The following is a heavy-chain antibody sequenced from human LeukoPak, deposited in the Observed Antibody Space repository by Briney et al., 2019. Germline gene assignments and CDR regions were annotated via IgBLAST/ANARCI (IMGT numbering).Heavy chain of an antibody. D-gene: IGHD5-24*01. CDR2: ISGGYTAAT. CDR3: AKARDAYSYYWFDP. V-gene: IGHV3-23*01. Sequence: GGSLRLSCAASGFTFSSYAMSWVRQAPGKGLEWVSAISGGYTAATDYADSVKGRFTISRDNYDNTLYLEMNSLRAEDTALYYCAKARDAYSYYWFDPWGQGTLVTVSS. J-gene: IGHJ5*02. CDR1: GFTFSSYA.